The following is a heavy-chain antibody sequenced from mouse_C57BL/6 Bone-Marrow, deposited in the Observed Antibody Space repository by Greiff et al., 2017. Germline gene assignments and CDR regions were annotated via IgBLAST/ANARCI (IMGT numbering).Heavy chain of an antibody. J-gene: IGHJ2*01. CDR2: IDPENGDT. V-gene: IGHV14-4*01. CDR1: GFNIKDDY. Sequence: EVQLQQSGAELVRPGASVKLSCTASGFNIKDDYMHWVKQRPEQGLEWIGWIDPENGDTAYDSKFQGKATITADTSSNTAYLQRSSLTSEDTAVYYCTTAVDYWYQGTTLTVSS. CDR3: TTAVDY.